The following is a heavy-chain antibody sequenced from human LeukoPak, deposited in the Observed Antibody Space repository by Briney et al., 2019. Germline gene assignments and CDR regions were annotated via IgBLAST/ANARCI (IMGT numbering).Heavy chain of an antibody. J-gene: IGHJ4*02. V-gene: IGHV3-48*03. Sequence: GGSLRLSCAASGFTFSSYEMNWVRQAPGKGLEWVSYISSSGSTIYYANSVKGRFTISRDNAKKSLYLQMNSLRVEDTGVYYCASWGEGALDNWGQGTLVTVSS. CDR1: GFTFSSYE. CDR2: ISSSGSTI. CDR3: ASWGEGALDN. D-gene: IGHD1-26*01.